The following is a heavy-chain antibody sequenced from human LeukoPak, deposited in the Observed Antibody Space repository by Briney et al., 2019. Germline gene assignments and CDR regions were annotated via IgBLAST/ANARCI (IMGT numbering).Heavy chain of an antibody. CDR1: GFTFSSYS. J-gene: IGHJ4*02. D-gene: IGHD4-11*01. CDR2: ISSSSSTI. V-gene: IGHV3-48*01. CDR3: AKVYSVYYFDY. Sequence: GGSLRLSCAASGFTFSSYSMNWVRQAPGKGLEWVSYISSSSSTIYYADSVKGRFTISRDNSKNTLYLHMNRLRAEDSAVYYCAKVYSVYYFDYWGQGTLVTVSS.